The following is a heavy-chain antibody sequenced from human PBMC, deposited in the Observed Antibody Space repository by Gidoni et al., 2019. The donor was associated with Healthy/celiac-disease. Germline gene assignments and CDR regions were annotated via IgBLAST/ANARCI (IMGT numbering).Heavy chain of an antibody. CDR3: ARLIAVAGDFDY. V-gene: IGHV5-51*01. D-gene: IGHD6-19*01. CDR2: IYPGDSDT. Sequence: EVPLVQSAAAVTKPREPLKTPLTGSGYSFTSYWIGWARQMPGKGLEWMGIIYPGDSDTRYSPSIQGQVNISADKSISTAYLQWSSLKASDTAMYYCARLIAVAGDFDYWGQGTLVTVSS. CDR1: GYSFTSYW. J-gene: IGHJ4*02.